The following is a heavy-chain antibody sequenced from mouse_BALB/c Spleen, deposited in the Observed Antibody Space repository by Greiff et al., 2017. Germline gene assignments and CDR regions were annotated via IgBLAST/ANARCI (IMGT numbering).Heavy chain of an antibody. CDR2: ISNLAYSI. CDR3: ARERDYEAMDY. V-gene: IGHV5-15*02. J-gene: IGHJ4*01. CDR1: GFTFSDYG. Sequence: EVKLMESGGGLVQPGGSRKLSCAASGFTFSDYGMAWVRQAPGKGPEWVAFISNLAYSIYYADTVTGRFTISRENAKNTLYLEMSSLRSEDTAMYYCARERDYEAMDYWGQGTSVTVSS.